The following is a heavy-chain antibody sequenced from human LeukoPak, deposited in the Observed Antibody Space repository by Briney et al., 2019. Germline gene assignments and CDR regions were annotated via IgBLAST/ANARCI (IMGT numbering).Heavy chain of an antibody. CDR3: ARGALRRGWAFGY. D-gene: IGHD6-19*01. CDR2: MNPNSGNT. J-gene: IGHJ4*02. V-gene: IGHV1-8*01. CDR1: GYTFTSYD. Sequence: VASVKVSCKASGYTFTSYDINWVRQATGQGLEWMGWMNPNSGNTGYAQKFQGRVTMTRNTSISTAYMELSSLRSEDAAVYYCARGALRRGWAFGYWGQGTLITVSS.